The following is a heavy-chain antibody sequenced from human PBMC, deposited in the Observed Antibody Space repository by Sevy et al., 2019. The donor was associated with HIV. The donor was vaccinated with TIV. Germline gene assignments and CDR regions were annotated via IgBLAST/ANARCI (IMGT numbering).Heavy chain of an antibody. CDR1: GLTFSNYA. D-gene: IGHD3-16*01. V-gene: IGHV3-23*01. CDR3: AIDLDDYVWGRYGFDY. J-gene: IGHJ4*02. CDR2: ISGGGGNI. Sequence: GGSLRLSCAASGLTFSNYAMSWVRQAPGKGLEWISAISGGGGNIYNAASMKGRFTISRDNSKNTLYLEMNSLRHGDTAVYYCAIDLDDYVWGRYGFDYWGQGTLVTVSS.